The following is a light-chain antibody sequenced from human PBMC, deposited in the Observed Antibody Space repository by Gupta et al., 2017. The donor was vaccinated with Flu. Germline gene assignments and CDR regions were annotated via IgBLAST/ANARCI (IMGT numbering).Light chain of an antibody. J-gene: IGKJ1*01. Sequence: DIQMTQSPSSVPASVGDRGSIACRVSQGISNCLAWYQQKPGKAPNLLIYSASTLRSGVPSRFSGSGSGTDFTLTISSLQPEAFATYYCQQFNTFPRTFVQGTKVEIK. CDR2: SAS. CDR1: QGISNC. V-gene: IGKV1-12*01. CDR3: QQFNTFPRT.